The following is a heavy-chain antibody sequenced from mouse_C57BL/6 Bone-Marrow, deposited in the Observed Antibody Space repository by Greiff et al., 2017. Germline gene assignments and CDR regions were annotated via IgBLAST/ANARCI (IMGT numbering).Heavy chain of an antibody. CDR1: GFTFSSYG. V-gene: IGHV5-6*01. CDR2: ISSGGSYT. J-gene: IGHJ1*03. D-gene: IGHD2-2*01. CDR3: ARHGYYWYFDV. Sequence: EVKLVESGGDLVKPGGSLKLSCAASGFTFSSYGMSWVRQTPDKRLEWVATISSGGSYTYYPYSVKGRFTISRDNAKNSLYLQMSSLKSEDTAMYYCARHGYYWYFDVWGTGTTVTGSS.